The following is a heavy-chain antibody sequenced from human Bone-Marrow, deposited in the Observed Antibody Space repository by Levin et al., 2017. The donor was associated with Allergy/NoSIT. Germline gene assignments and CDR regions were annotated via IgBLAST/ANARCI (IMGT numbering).Heavy chain of an antibody. CDR2: IYPGDSDT. CDR1: GYSFSNHW. Sequence: GGSLRLSCKGSGYSFSNHWIGWVRQKPGKGLEWMGIIYPGDSDTRYSPSFQGQVTIAADKSTNTAYLQWSSLKVSDTAMYFCARHRRDIVASNDPFDIWGQGAMVTVSS. CDR3: ARHRRDIVASNDPFDI. V-gene: IGHV5-51*01. D-gene: IGHD5-12*01. J-gene: IGHJ3*02.